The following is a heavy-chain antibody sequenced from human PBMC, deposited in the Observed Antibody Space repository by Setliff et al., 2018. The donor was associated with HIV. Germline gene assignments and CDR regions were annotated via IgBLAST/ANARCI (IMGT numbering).Heavy chain of an antibody. V-gene: IGHV3-30*02. D-gene: IGHD2-15*01. CDR1: GLTFRSHW. Sequence: TGGSLRLSCAASGLTFRSHWMSWVRQAPGKGLEWVAFIQYDGKRIYYGESVNGRFTISRDNPKNTLYLQMNSLRPEDTAVYYCAKDRSVRDYNYHYLDVWGKGTTVTVSS. J-gene: IGHJ6*03. CDR3: AKDRSVRDYNYHYLDV. CDR2: IQYDGKRI.